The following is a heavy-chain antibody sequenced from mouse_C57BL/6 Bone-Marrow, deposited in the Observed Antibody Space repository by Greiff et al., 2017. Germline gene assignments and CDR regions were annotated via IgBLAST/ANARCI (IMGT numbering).Heavy chain of an antibody. CDR3: ARGYYYSSLP. CDR1: GYAFSSYW. J-gene: IGHJ2*01. V-gene: IGHV1-80*01. Sequence: VQLQQSGAELVKPGASVKISCKASGYAFSSYWMNWVKQRPGKGLEWIGKIYPGDGDTNYNGKFKGKATLTADKSSSTAYMQLSSLTSEASAVYFCARGYYYSSLPWGQGTTLTVSS. CDR2: IYPGDGDT. D-gene: IGHD1-1*01.